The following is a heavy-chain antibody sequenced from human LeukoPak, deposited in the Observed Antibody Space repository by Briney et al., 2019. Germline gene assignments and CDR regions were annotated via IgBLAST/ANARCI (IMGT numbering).Heavy chain of an antibody. CDR3: TRAARDGYDWNDAFDI. CDR1: GFTFGDYD. J-gene: IGHJ3*02. Sequence: GGSLRLSCRASGFTFGDYDMSWFRQAPGKGLEWVGFIRSKPYGGTTEFAASVKGRFTISRDDSKTIAYLQMSSLKTEDTAVYYCTRAARDGYDWNDAFDIWGQGTMVTVSS. V-gene: IGHV3-49*03. CDR2: IRSKPYGGTT. D-gene: IGHD5-24*01.